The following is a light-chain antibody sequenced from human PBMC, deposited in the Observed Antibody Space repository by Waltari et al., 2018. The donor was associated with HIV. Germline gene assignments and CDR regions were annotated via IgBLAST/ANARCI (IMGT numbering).Light chain of an antibody. CDR2: GNN. CDR1: TSTLGEHFD. V-gene: IGLV1-40*01. CDR3: QSYDNVLTAVI. J-gene: IGLJ2*01. Sequence: QSVLTQPPSVSAAPRQTVTVPCTRRTSTLGEHFDTNWYHHLPGTAPKLIIYGNNDRPSGVPARFSGSRSGSSASLAITGLQAEDEADYYCQSYDNVLTAVIFGGGTKVTVL.